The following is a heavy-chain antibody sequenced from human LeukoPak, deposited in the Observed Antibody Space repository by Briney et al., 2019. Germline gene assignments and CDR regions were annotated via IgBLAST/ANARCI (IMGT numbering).Heavy chain of an antibody. V-gene: IGHV3-23*01. CDR1: GFTFSSCA. J-gene: IGHJ4*02. CDR3: AKKFFGSGNYFNGVFDS. D-gene: IGHD3-10*01. CDR2: IRGGGVNI. Sequence: GGSLRLSCAASGFTFSSCAMSWVRQAPGKGLEWVSSIRGGGVNIQYAVSVKGRFTISRDNSNNTLHLQMNSLRVEDTAVYYCAKKFFGSGNYFNGVFDSWGQGALVTVSS.